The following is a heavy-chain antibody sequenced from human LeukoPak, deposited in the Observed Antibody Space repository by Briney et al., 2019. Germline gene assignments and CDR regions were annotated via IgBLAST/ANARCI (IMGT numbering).Heavy chain of an antibody. D-gene: IGHD7-27*01. Sequence: SETLSLTSTVSGGSTRSNNYYWAWIRQPPGKGLEWIGSIYYSGSTYYNPSLKSRVTISVDTSKNQFSLKLSSVTAADTAVYYCARVDLNWGCFDYWGQGTLVTVSS. CDR3: ARVDLNWGCFDY. CDR1: GGSTRSNNYY. CDR2: IYYSGST. V-gene: IGHV4-39*07. J-gene: IGHJ4*02.